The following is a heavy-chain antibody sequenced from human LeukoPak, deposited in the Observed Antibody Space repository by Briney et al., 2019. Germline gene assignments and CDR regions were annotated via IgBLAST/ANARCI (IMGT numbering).Heavy chain of an antibody. CDR2: ISWNSGSM. D-gene: IGHD3-10*01. CDR3: AKDISDEGLINDAFDI. CDR1: GFTFDDYA. Sequence: SGRSLRLSCAASGFTFDDYAMHWVRQAPGKGLEWVSGISWNSGSMGYADSVKGRFTISRDNAKNSLYLQMNSLRAEDTALYYCAKDISDEGLINDAFDIWGQGTMVTVSS. V-gene: IGHV3-9*01. J-gene: IGHJ3*02.